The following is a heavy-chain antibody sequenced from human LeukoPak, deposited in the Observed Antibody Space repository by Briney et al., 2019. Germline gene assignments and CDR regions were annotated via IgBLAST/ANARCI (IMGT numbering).Heavy chain of an antibody. CDR2: IHYSGST. CDR1: GGSISSYY. V-gene: IGHV4-59*01. CDR3: ATMVQGIYTYFGS. J-gene: IGHJ4*02. D-gene: IGHD3-10*01. Sequence: SETLSLTCTVSGGSISSYYWSWIRQPPGKGLGWIGYIHYSGSTNYNPSLKSRITISLDTSKNQFSLKLSSVTAADTAVYYCATMVQGIYTYFGSWGQGNLVAVSS.